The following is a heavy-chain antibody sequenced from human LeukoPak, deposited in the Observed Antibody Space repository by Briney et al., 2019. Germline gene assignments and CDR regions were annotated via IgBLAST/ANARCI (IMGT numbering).Heavy chain of an antibody. CDR1: GGSISSYY. CDR2: IYYSGST. D-gene: IGHD3-9*01. J-gene: IGHJ6*03. Sequence: PSETLSLTCTVSGGSISSYYWSWIRQPPGKGLEWIGYIYYSGSTNYNPSLKSRVTISVDTSKNQFSLKLSSVTAADTAVYYCARDVLAAPYYYYYMDVWGKGTTVTVSS. V-gene: IGHV4-59*12. CDR3: ARDVLAAPYYYYYMDV.